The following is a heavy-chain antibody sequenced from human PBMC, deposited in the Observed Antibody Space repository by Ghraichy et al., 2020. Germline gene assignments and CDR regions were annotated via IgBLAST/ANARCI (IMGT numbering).Heavy chain of an antibody. V-gene: IGHV1-8*01. CDR1: GYTFSDYD. CDR3: ARAIRYKLLSEY. J-gene: IGHJ4*02. CDR2: MNPXSANT. D-gene: IGHD1-1*01. Sequence: ASVKVSCRTSGYTFSDYDIIWVRQAAGQGLEWMGWMNPXSANTGYAQKFRGRVSMTRDNLINTAYMELSSLRSDDTAVYYCARAIRYKLLSEYWGQGTLV.